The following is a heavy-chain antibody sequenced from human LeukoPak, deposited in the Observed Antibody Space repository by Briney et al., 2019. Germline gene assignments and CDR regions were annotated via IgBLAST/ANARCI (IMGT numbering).Heavy chain of an antibody. V-gene: IGHV1-2*02. Sequence: ASVKVSCKASGYTFTGYYMHWVRQAPGQGPEWMGWINPNSGGTNYAQKFQGRVTMTRDTSISTAYMELSRLRSDDTAVYYCARVYYYGSGSLSFDYWGQGTLVTVSS. CDR2: INPNSGGT. CDR3: ARVYYYGSGSLSFDY. D-gene: IGHD3-10*01. J-gene: IGHJ4*02. CDR1: GYTFTGYY.